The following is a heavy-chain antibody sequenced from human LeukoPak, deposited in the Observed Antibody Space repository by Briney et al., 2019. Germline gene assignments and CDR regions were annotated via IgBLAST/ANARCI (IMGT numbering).Heavy chain of an antibody. D-gene: IGHD2-21*02. CDR3: ARDAEVVVTASGVAFDI. CDR2: ISSSGSTI. J-gene: IGHJ3*02. CDR1: GFTFSDYY. V-gene: IGHV3-11*01. Sequence: GGSLRLSCAASGFTFSDYYMSWIRQAPGKGLEWVSYISSSGSTIYYADSVKGRFTISRDNAKNSLYLQMNSLRAEDTAVHYCARDAEVVVTASGVAFDIWGQGTMVTVSS.